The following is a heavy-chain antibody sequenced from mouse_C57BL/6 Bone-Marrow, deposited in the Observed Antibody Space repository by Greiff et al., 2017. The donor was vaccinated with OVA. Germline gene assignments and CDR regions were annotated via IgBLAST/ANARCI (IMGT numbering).Heavy chain of an antibody. Sequence: VQLQQSGAELAKPGASVKLSCKASGYTFTSYWMHWVKQRPGQGLEWIGYINPSSGYTKYNQKFKDKATLTADKSSSTAYMQLSSLTDEDAAVYYGSRALYGNYPYWGQGTLVTVSA. J-gene: IGHJ3*01. CDR1: GYTFTSYW. CDR3: SRALYGNYPY. V-gene: IGHV1-7*01. CDR2: INPSSGYT. D-gene: IGHD2-1*01.